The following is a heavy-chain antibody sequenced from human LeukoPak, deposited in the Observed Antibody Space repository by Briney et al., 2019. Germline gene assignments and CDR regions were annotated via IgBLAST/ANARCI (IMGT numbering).Heavy chain of an antibody. CDR3: ARVRERYFDWLPPDY. Sequence: GGSLRLSCGASGFTFSSYWMSWVRQAPGKGLEWVANIKQDGSEKYYVDSVKGRFTISRDNAKNSLYLQMNSLRAEDTAVYYCARVRERYFDWLPPDYWGQGTLVTVSS. CDR2: IKQDGSEK. D-gene: IGHD3-9*01. CDR1: GFTFSSYW. V-gene: IGHV3-7*03. J-gene: IGHJ4*02.